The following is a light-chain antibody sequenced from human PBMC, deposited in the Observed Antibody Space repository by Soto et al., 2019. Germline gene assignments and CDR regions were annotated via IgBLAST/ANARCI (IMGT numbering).Light chain of an antibody. CDR3: CSSGGSPTYV. CDR2: EVN. CDR1: SSNVGSYKL. V-gene: IGLV2-23*02. Sequence: HSALTQPASVSGSPGPSITISCTGTSSNVGSYKLVSWYQQHPGKAPKLMIFEVNKRPSGVSNRFSGSKSGNTASLTISGLKVEDEADYYCCSSGGSPTYVLGTGTKVTVL. J-gene: IGLJ1*01.